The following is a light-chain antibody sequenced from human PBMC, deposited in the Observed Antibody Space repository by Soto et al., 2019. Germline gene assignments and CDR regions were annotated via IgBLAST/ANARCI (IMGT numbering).Light chain of an antibody. J-gene: IGKJ5*01. CDR2: DAS. Sequence: EIVLTQSPATLSLSPGERATLSCSASQSVSSYLAWYQQKPGQAPRLLIYDASNRATGIPARFSGSGSGTDFTLTISSLQPEDFATYYCQQSYSTPITFGQGTRLEIK. CDR1: QSVSSY. V-gene: IGKV3-11*01. CDR3: QQSYSTPIT.